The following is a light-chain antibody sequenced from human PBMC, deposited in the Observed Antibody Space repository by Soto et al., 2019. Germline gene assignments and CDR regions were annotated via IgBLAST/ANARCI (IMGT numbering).Light chain of an antibody. J-gene: IGKJ1*01. CDR3: QQRSNRPRT. Sequence: EIVLTQSPGTLSLSPGERATLSCRASQSVGNDYLAWYQQKPGQAPRLLIYDVSNRATGIPARFSGSGSGTDFTLTISSLEPEDFAVYYCQQRSNRPRTFGQGTKVDIK. V-gene: IGKV3-11*01. CDR2: DVS. CDR1: QSVGND.